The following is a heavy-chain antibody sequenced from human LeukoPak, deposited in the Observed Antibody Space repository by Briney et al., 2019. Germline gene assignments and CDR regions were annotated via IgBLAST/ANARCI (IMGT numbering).Heavy chain of an antibody. J-gene: IGHJ4*02. V-gene: IGHV3-9*01. CDR2: LSWNSGSI. CDR3: ARDYYDSSGLDY. Sequence: GRSLRLSCAASGFTFDDYAMHWVRQAPGKGLEWVSGLSWNSGSIGYADSVKGRFTISRDNAKNSLYLQMNSLRAEDTAVYYCARDYYDSSGLDYWGQGTLVTVSS. D-gene: IGHD3-22*01. CDR1: GFTFDDYA.